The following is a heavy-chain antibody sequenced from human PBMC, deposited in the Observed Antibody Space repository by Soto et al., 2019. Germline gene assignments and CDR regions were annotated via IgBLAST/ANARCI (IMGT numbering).Heavy chain of an antibody. CDR3: ARPDSSGYSPGGDGFQI. V-gene: IGHV5-10-1*01. Sequence: ESLKISFKGSGYSFTTEWINWVRQIPGKGLEWMGKIYPGDSHTINSPSFQGRVTMSADKSINTAYLQWSSLKASDTGMYYCARPDSSGYSPGGDGFQIWGQGTMVTVSS. CDR1: GYSFTTEW. D-gene: IGHD3-22*01. J-gene: IGHJ3*02. CDR2: IYPGDSHT.